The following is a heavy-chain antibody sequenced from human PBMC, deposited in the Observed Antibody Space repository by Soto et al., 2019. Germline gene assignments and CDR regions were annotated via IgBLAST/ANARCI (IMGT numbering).Heavy chain of an antibody. CDR3: ARDRGSDDPIDY. Sequence: QVQLVESGGGVVQPERSLRLSCAASGFTFSNDGMHWVRQAPGKGLEWVAVVWHDGKTKYYADSVEGRFTISRDNSRNTLFLQMNSLRAEDTAVYHCARDRGSDDPIDYWGQGTLVTVSS. CDR2: VWHDGKTK. D-gene: IGHD3-10*01. J-gene: IGHJ4*02. CDR1: GFTFSNDG. V-gene: IGHV3-33*01.